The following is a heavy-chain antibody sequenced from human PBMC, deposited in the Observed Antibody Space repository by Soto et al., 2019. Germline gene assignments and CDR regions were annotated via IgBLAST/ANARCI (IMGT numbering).Heavy chain of an antibody. D-gene: IGHD2-21*02. J-gene: IGHJ4*02. CDR3: ARPKEYDDCLDS. CDR1: GYTFTRYN. Sequence: QVQLVQSGAEVKKPGASVKVSCKASGYTFTRYNMHWVRQAPGQRLEWMGWINAGNGNTKYSQKFQGRVTITRDTSANTAYMELSSLISEDTAVYYCARPKEYDDCLDSWGQGTLVTVSS. CDR2: INAGNGNT. V-gene: IGHV1-3*01.